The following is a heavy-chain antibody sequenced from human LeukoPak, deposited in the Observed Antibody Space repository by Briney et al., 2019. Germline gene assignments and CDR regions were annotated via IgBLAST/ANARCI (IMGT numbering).Heavy chain of an antibody. CDR1: IVPIRNYY. V-gene: IGHV4-59*03. CDR3: ARVVVVITLPGRFDY. CDR2: VYYTGST. J-gene: IGHJ4*02. Sequence: SETLSLSCSFSIVPIRNYYWNWIRQSPGKGLQWIGYVYYTGSTDYNFSLKSRVTISLDTSENQFSLSLNSVTAADTAVYYCARVVVVITLPGRFDYWGQGTLVTVSS. D-gene: IGHD3-22*01.